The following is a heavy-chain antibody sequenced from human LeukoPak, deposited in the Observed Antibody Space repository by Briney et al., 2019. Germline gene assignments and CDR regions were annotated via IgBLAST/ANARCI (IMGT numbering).Heavy chain of an antibody. CDR2: ISSDGSNK. D-gene: IGHD6-19*01. Sequence: SLRLPCAASGFTFSSYGMHWVRQAPGKGLAWVAVISSDGSNKYYADSVKGRLTISRDNSKNTLDLQMNSLRAEDTAVYYCARELLSWYSSGGYRFYYYGMDVWGQGTTVTVSS. J-gene: IGHJ6*02. CDR1: GFTFSSYG. V-gene: IGHV3-33*01. CDR3: ARELLSWYSSGGYRFYYYGMDV.